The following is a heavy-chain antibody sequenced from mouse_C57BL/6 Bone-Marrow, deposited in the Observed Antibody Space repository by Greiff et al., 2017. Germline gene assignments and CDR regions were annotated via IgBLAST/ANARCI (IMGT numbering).Heavy chain of an antibody. CDR1: GFSLSTFGMG. J-gene: IGHJ4*01. V-gene: IGHV8-8*01. CDR2: LWWDDDK. Sequence: QVTLKVSGPGILQPSQTLSLTCSFSGFSLSTFGMGVGWIRPPSGKGLDWLAHLWWDDDKYSNPALKSWLTISKDTSKNHVFLKITNVDTADTATYYCDRIGDYYGSSSDYYAMDYWGQGTSVTVSS. CDR3: DRIGDYYGSSSDYYAMDY. D-gene: IGHD1-1*01.